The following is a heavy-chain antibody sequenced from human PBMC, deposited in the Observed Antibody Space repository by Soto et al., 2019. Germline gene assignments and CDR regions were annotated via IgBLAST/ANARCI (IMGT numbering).Heavy chain of an antibody. CDR3: ARATAARRRFYYGMDV. J-gene: IGHJ6*02. CDR1: GFTFSSYW. D-gene: IGHD6-6*01. V-gene: IGHV3-7*01. CDR2: IKQDGSEK. Sequence: GGVLRLSCAASGFTFSSYWMSWVRRAPGKGLEWVANIKQDGSEKYYVDSVKGRFTISRDNAKNSLYLQMNSLRAEDTAVYYCARATAARRRFYYGMDVWGQGTTVTVSS.